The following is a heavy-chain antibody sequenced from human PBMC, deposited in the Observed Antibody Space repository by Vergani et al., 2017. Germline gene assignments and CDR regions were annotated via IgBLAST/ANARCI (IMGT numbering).Heavy chain of an antibody. CDR2: IDHTGRP. CDR1: GGSFTSYH. V-gene: IGHV4-34*01. CDR3: SRVNTETNGHLYYYYYMDV. D-gene: IGHD4-11*01. J-gene: IGHJ6*03. Sequence: QVQLQQWGGGLLKPSETLSLTCVVNGGSFTSYHWTWIRQSPGEGLEWVGDIDHTGRPDYNPSLKSRLTMSVDKSRNQFSLTLHSVTATDTAIYFCSRVNTETNGHLYYYYYMDVWGQGTAVTV.